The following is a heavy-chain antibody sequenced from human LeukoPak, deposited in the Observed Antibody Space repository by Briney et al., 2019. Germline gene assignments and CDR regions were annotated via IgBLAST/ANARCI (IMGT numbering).Heavy chain of an antibody. Sequence: GGSLRLSCAASGFTFSSYAMSWVRQAPGKGLEWVSAISGSGGSTYYADSVKGRFTISRDNSKNTLYLQMNSLRAEDTAVYYGAKDLRGGGAYFDYWGQGTLVTVSS. CDR3: AKDLRGGGAYFDY. D-gene: IGHD3-16*01. CDR2: ISGSGGST. CDR1: GFTFSSYA. J-gene: IGHJ4*02. V-gene: IGHV3-23*01.